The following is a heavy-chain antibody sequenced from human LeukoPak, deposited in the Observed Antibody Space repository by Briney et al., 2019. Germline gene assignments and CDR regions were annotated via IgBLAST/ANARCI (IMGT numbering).Heavy chain of an antibody. D-gene: IGHD1-26*01. CDR3: ARQGGSYRHDAFDI. CDR1: GYTFTGYY. J-gene: IGHJ3*02. CDR2: INPNSGGT. Sequence: ASVKVSCKASGYTFTGYYMHWVRQAPGQGLEWMRRINPNSGGTNYAQRFQGRVTMTRDTSISTAYMELSRLRSDDTAVYYCARQGGSYRHDAFDIWGQGTMVTVSS. V-gene: IGHV1-2*06.